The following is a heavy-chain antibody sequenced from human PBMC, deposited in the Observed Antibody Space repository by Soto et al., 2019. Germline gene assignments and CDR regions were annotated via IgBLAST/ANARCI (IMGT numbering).Heavy chain of an antibody. D-gene: IGHD3-3*01. V-gene: IGHV4-39*01. CDR3: ARKIRITIFGVVIPNYGMDV. Sequence: PSETLSLTCTVSGGSISSSSYYWGWIRQPPGKGLEWIGSIYHSGSTYYNPSLKRRITISVDTSKNKFSLKLSSVTAADTAVYYCARKIRITIFGVVIPNYGMDVWGQGTTVTVS. CDR2: IYHSGST. CDR1: GGSISSSSYY. J-gene: IGHJ6*02.